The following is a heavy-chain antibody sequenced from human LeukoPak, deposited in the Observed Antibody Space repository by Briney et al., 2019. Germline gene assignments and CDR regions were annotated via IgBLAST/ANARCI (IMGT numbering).Heavy chain of an antibody. Sequence: GGSLRLSCSASGFTFSTYAMHWVRQAPGKGLEYVSSITSDGGSTYYADSVKGRFAISRDNSKNTLYLQVNSLRPEDTAVYYCVKDQSGSGSWWGQGTLVTVSS. V-gene: IGHV3-64D*06. D-gene: IGHD3-10*01. CDR2: ITSDGGST. J-gene: IGHJ4*02. CDR1: GFTFSTYA. CDR3: VKDQSGSGSW.